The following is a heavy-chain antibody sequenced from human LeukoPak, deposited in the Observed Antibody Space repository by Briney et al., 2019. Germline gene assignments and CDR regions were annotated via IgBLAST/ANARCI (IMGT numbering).Heavy chain of an antibody. Sequence: GESLKISRKGSGYSFTNYWIGWVRQMPGKGLEWMGIIYPGDSDTRYSPSFQGHVTISADKSISTAYLQWSSLKASDTAMYYCARYSGYDLVDYWGQGTLVTVSS. CDR1: GYSFTNYW. D-gene: IGHD5-12*01. CDR3: ARYSGYDLVDY. J-gene: IGHJ4*02. V-gene: IGHV5-51*01. CDR2: IYPGDSDT.